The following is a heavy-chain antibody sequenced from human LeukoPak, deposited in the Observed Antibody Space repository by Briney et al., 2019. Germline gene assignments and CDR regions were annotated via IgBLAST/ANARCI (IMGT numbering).Heavy chain of an antibody. J-gene: IGHJ5*02. Sequence: PSETLSLTCTVSGDSISSRSYSWGWIRQPPGKGLEWIGSMYYTGNTDYNPSLKSRLTMSVDTSKNQFSLKLSSVTAADTAVYFCAKGYTNGVNQEVWLDPWGQGALVTVSS. D-gene: IGHD2-8*01. CDR3: AKGYTNGVNQEVWLDP. CDR1: GDSISSRSYS. CDR2: MYYTGNT. V-gene: IGHV4-39*07.